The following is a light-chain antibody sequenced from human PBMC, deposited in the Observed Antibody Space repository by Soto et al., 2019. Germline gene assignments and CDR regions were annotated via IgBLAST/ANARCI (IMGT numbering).Light chain of an antibody. Sequence: QSVLTQPRSVSGSPGQSVTISCTGTSSDVGGYNYVSWYQQHPGKAPKLMIYDVSKRPSGVPDRFSGSKSGNTASLTISGLQAEDEADYYCCSYAGSYTANYDFGTGTKVTVL. CDR1: SSDVGGYNY. CDR2: DVS. J-gene: IGLJ1*01. V-gene: IGLV2-11*01. CDR3: CSYAGSYTANYD.